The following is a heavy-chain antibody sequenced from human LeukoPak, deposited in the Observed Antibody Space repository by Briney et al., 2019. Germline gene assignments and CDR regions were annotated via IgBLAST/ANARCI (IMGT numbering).Heavy chain of an antibody. CDR2: LSGSGTAT. J-gene: IGHJ6*03. D-gene: IGHD2-21*01. CDR3: AKHLGSHSFLFYYMDV. Sequence: GGSLRLSCAASQFTFSRFAMSWIRQAPGRGLEWVSTLSGSGTATYYADSVKGRFTTSRDNSKDTLYLQMDNLRSDDTAFNYCAKHLGSHSFLFYYMDVWGTGTSVIVSS. V-gene: IGHV3-23*01. CDR1: QFTFSRFA.